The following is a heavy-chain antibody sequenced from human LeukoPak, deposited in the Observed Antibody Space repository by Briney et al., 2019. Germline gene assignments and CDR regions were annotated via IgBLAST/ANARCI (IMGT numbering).Heavy chain of an antibody. V-gene: IGHV3-23*01. CDR1: GFTFSNYA. J-gene: IGHJ4*02. CDR2: ISGSGGST. D-gene: IGHD3-22*01. Sequence: GGSLRLSCAASGFTFSNYAMNWVRQAPGKGLEWVSAISGSGGSTYYADSVKGRFTISRDNSKNTLYLQMNSLRAEDTAVYYCAKEITMIVVVPFDYWGQGTLVTVSS. CDR3: AKEITMIVVVPFDY.